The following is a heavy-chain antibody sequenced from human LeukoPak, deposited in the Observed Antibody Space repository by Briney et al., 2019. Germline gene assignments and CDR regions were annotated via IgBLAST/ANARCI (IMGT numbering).Heavy chain of an antibody. CDR2: ISYDGSNK. CDR1: GFTFSSYG. D-gene: IGHD3-3*01. CDR3: AKDPTIFGVVTSGMDV. Sequence: PGRSLRLSCAASGFTFSSYGMHWVRQAPGKGLEWVAVISYDGSNKYYADSVKGRFTISRDNSKNTLYLQMNSLRAEDTAVYYCAKDPTIFGVVTSGMDVWGQGTTVTVSS. J-gene: IGHJ6*02. V-gene: IGHV3-30*18.